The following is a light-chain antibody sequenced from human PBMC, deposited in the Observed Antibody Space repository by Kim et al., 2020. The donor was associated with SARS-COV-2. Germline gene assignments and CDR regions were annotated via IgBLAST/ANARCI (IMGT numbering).Light chain of an antibody. V-gene: IGKV3-15*01. CDR2: DAY. CDR1: QSLSRT. CDR3: QQYKNWPRT. Sequence: EIVMTQSPATLSVSPGERATLSCRVSQSLSRTLAWYQQRPGQAPRLLIYDAYTRATGIPARFSGSGSGTEFTLTISSLQSEDFAVYYCQQYKNWPRTFGQGTKVEIK. J-gene: IGKJ1*01.